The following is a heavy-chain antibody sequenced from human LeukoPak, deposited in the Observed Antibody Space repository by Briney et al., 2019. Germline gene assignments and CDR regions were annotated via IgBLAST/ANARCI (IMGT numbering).Heavy chain of an antibody. D-gene: IGHD2-15*01. CDR1: GGSISSSSSY. J-gene: IGHJ4*02. CDR3: ARQGSAYYFDT. CDR2: IYYSGSS. V-gene: IGHV4-39*01. Sequence: SETLSLTCTVSGGSISSSSSYWGWIRQPPGKGLEWIGSIYYSGSSFDNPALKSRVTISVDTSKNQFSLKLSSVTAADTAVYYCARQGSAYYFDTWGQGTLVTVSS.